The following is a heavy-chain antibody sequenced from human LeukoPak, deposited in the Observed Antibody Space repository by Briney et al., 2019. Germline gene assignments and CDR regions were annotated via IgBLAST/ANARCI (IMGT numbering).Heavy chain of an antibody. CDR2: SYGSDT. V-gene: IGHV3-23*05. Sequence: GGSLRLSCVASGFTISSDAMTWVRQAPGQGLEWVSASYGSDTDYADSVRGRFTISRDDSKNTLYLQMNGLRDEDTAVYYCSKRRRRETGPFESWGQGTLVTVSP. CDR1: GFTISSDA. J-gene: IGHJ4*02. CDR3: SKRRRRETGPFES. D-gene: IGHD5-24*01.